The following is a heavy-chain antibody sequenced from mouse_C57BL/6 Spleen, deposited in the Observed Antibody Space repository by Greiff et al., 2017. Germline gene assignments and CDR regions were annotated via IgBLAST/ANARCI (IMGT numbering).Heavy chain of an antibody. D-gene: IGHD4-1*01. V-gene: IGHV5-9-1*02. Sequence: EVKLVVSGEGLLKPAGSLKLSCAASGFTFSSYAMSLVRHPPETRLGLVSYVSSGGDYIYYADTVKGRFTISRDNARNTLYLQMSSLKSEDTAMYYCTRELVDYWGQGTTLTVSS. CDR1: GFTFSSYA. CDR2: VSSGGDYI. CDR3: TRELVDY. J-gene: IGHJ2*01.